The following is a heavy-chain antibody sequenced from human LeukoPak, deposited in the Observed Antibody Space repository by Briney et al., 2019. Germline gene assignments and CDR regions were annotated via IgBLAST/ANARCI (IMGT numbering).Heavy chain of an antibody. J-gene: IGHJ3*02. D-gene: IGHD6-19*01. CDR2: ISSSGSTI. V-gene: IGHV3-48*03. CDR1: GFTFSSYA. Sequence: GGSLRLSCAASGFTFSSYAMSWVRQAPGKGLEWVSYISSSGSTIYYADSVKGRFTISRDNAKNSLYLQMNSLRAEDTAVYYCARSGWYGDAFDIWGQGTMVTVSS. CDR3: ARSGWYGDAFDI.